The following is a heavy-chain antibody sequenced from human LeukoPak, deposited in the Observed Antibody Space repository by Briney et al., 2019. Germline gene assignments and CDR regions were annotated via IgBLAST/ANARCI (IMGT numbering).Heavy chain of an antibody. CDR2: ISHSGSI. CDR1: GGSFSGYY. V-gene: IGHV4-34*01. D-gene: IGHD3-22*01. Sequence: SETLSLTCAVYGGSFSGYYWTWVRQPPGKGLEWIGEISHSGSINYNPSLKNRVTLSIDRSNNHFSLRLSSLTAADTAVYYCARGISGYFGTSGYYYDYWGQGTLVTVYS. J-gene: IGHJ4*02. CDR3: ARGISGYFGTSGYYYDY.